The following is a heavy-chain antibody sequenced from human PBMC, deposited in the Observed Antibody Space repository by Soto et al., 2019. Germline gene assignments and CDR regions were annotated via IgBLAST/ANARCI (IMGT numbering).Heavy chain of an antibody. D-gene: IGHD2-15*01. CDR3: ARGSKLGYCSGGSCYSDIYYFDY. Sequence: GGSLRLSCAASGFTFSNAWMSWVRQAPGKGLEWVGRIKSKTDGGTTDYAAPVKGRFTISRDDSKNTLYLQMNSLRAEDTAVYYCARGSKLGYCSGGSCYSDIYYFDYWGQGTLVTVSS. J-gene: IGHJ4*02. CDR2: IKSKTDGGTT. CDR1: GFTFSNAW. V-gene: IGHV3-15*01.